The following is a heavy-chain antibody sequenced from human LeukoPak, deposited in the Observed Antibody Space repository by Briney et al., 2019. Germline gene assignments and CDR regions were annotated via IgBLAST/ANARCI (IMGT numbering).Heavy chain of an antibody. CDR1: GGSVSSGNYY. Sequence: SETLSLTCTVSGGSVSSGNYYWSWIRQPPGKGLEWIGYIYYSGSTNYNPSLKSRVTISVDTSKNQFSLKLSSVTAADTAVYYCARVGNWNYADYWGQGTLVTVSS. CDR3: ARVGNWNYADY. V-gene: IGHV4-61*01. D-gene: IGHD1-20*01. J-gene: IGHJ4*02. CDR2: IYYSGST.